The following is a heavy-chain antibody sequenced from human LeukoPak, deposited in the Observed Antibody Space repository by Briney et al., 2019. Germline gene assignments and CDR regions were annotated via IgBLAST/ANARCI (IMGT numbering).Heavy chain of an antibody. CDR2: ISSSSSTI. J-gene: IGHJ6*03. D-gene: IGHD2-15*01. CDR1: GFTFSSYS. Sequence: GGSLRLSCAASGFTFSSYSMNWVRQAAGKGREWVSYISSSSSTIYYADSVKGRFTISRDNAKNSLYLQMNSLRAEDTAVYYCARDPLYCSGGSCYYYYYMDVWGKGTTVTVSS. CDR3: ARDPLYCSGGSCYYYYYMDV. V-gene: IGHV3-48*01.